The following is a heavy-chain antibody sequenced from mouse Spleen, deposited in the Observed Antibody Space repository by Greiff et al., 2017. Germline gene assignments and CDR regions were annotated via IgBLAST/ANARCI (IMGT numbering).Heavy chain of an antibody. J-gene: IGHJ3*01. V-gene: IGHV5-9-3*01. Sequence: EVQRVESGGGLVKPGGSLKLSCAASGFTFSSYAMSWVRQTPEKRLEWVATISSGGSYTYYPDSVKGRFTISRDNAKNTLYLQMSSLRSEDTAMYYCARLEGFAYWGQGTLVTVSA. CDR3: ARLEGFAY. CDR1: GFTFSSYA. CDR2: ISSGGSYT.